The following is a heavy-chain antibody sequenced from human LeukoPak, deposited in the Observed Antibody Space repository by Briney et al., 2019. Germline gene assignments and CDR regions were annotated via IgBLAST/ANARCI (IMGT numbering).Heavy chain of an antibody. Sequence: PGGSLRLSCAASGFTFSSYGMSWVRQAPGKGLEWVSGISGSGGSTYYADSVKGRFTISRDNANNSLYLQMNSLRAEDTAVYYCAREPGGYPFMDVWGKGTTVTVSS. CDR3: AREPGGYPFMDV. D-gene: IGHD3-22*01. V-gene: IGHV3-23*01. CDR1: GFTFSSYG. CDR2: ISGSGGST. J-gene: IGHJ6*03.